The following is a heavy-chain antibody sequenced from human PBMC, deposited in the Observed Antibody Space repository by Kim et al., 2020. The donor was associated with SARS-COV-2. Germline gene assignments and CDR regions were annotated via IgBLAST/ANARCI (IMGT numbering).Heavy chain of an antibody. J-gene: IGHJ2*01. V-gene: IGHV3-15*01. Sequence: YAAPVKGTFTISRDDSKNTLYLQMNSLKTEDTAVYYCTTDLGESSLDFDLWGRGTLVTVSS. CDR3: TTDLGESSLDFDL. D-gene: IGHD3-16*01.